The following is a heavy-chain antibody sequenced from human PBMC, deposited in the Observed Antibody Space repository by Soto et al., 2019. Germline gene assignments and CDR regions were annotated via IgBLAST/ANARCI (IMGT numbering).Heavy chain of an antibody. V-gene: IGHV3-23*01. CDR3: AKLDYYGSHFDY. Sequence: EVQLLESGGGLVQPGGSLRLSCAASGFTFSSYAMSWVRQAPGKGLEWVSAISGNGGSTYYADSVKGRFTISRDNSKNTLYLQMNSLRAEDTAVYYCAKLDYYGSHFDYWGQGTLVTVSS. J-gene: IGHJ4*02. CDR1: GFTFSSYA. D-gene: IGHD3-10*01. CDR2: ISGNGGST.